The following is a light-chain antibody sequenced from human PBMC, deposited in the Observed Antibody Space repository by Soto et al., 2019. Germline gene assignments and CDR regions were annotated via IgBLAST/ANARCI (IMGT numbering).Light chain of an antibody. CDR2: KAS. Sequence: IQMTQSPATLAASVGDRVSITCRASQSIDTWLAWYQQKAGKAPNLLIYKASRLESGVPSRFSGSGSGTEFTLTISSLQPEDFGSYYCQEYRNDYGTFGQGTKVDVK. J-gene: IGKJ1*01. CDR3: QEYRNDYGT. V-gene: IGKV1-5*03. CDR1: QSIDTW.